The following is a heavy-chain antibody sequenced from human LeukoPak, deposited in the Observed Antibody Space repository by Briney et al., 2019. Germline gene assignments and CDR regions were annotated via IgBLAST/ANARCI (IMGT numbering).Heavy chain of an antibody. D-gene: IGHD4-17*01. Sequence: SETLSLTCTVSGGSISSDYWSWIRQPAGKGLEWIGRIYTSGSTNYNPSLKSRVTMSVDTSKNQFSLKLSSVTAADTAVYYCARDYGDYRYYYYYMDVWGKGTTVTVSS. CDR2: IYTSGST. CDR3: ARDYGDYRYYYYYMDV. V-gene: IGHV4-4*07. J-gene: IGHJ6*03. CDR1: GGSISSDY.